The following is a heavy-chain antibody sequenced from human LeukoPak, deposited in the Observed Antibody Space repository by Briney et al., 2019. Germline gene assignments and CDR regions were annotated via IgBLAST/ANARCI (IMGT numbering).Heavy chain of an antibody. Sequence: PGGSLRLSCAVSGFSFTNFWMSWARQAPGRGLEWVANIHPEGNEKYHVESVKGRFTISRDNTKNLLFLQMNGLRVEDTAVYYCARGDAFSGDHWGQGTLVTVSS. CDR3: ARGDAFSGDH. CDR1: GFSFTNFW. V-gene: IGHV3-7*04. J-gene: IGHJ4*02. CDR2: IHPEGNEK.